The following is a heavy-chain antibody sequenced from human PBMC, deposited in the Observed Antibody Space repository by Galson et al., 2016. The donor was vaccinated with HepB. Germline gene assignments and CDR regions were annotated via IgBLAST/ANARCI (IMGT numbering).Heavy chain of an antibody. Sequence: SVKVSCKASGDSFIGYATNWVRRAPGQRLEWMGWIDTGNGRTKYSQKFQGRVTITRDTSASTGHMEMRSLRSEDTALYYCARGRWTSTYAGYWFDFWGQGTLVTVSS. D-gene: IGHD2-2*01. J-gene: IGHJ4*02. CDR2: IDTGNGRT. CDR3: ARGRWTSTYAGYWFDF. CDR1: GDSFIGYA. V-gene: IGHV1-3*04.